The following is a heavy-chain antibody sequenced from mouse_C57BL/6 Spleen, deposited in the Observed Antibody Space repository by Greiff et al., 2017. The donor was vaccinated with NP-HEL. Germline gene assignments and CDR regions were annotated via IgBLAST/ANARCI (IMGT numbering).Heavy chain of an antibody. J-gene: IGHJ3*01. V-gene: IGHV1-9*01. CDR1: GYTFTGYW. CDR2: ILPGSGST. Sequence: QVQLKESGAELMKPGASVKLSCKATGYTFTGYWIEWVKQRPGHGLEWIGEILPGSGSTNYNEKFKGKATFTADTSSNTAYMQLSSLTSEDSASYYWARGGGYGYDRGSFADWGQGTLVTVSA. CDR3: ARGGGYGYDRGSFAD. D-gene: IGHD2-2*01.